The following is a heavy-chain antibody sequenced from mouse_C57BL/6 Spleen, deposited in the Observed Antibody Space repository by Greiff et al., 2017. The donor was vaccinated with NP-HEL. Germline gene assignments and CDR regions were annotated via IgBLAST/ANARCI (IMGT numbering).Heavy chain of an antibody. CDR3: TRTYYDY. CDR2: IDPETGGT. V-gene: IGHV1-15*01. Sequence: VQLQQSGAELVRPGASVTLSCKASGYTFTDYEMHWVKQTPVHGLEWIGAIDPETGGTAYNQKFKGKAILTADKSSSTAYMALRSLTSEDSAVYYCTRTYYDYWGQGTTLTVSS. J-gene: IGHJ2*01. CDR1: GYTFTDYE.